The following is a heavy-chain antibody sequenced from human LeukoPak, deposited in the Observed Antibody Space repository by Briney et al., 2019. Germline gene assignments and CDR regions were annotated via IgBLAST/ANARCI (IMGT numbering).Heavy chain of an antibody. CDR2: ISSSGSTI. CDR1: GFTFSSYE. D-gene: IGHD3-9*01. CDR3: ARHPDYLTGHPFDY. J-gene: IGHJ4*02. V-gene: IGHV3-48*03. Sequence: GGSLRLSCAASGFTFSSYEMNWVRQAPGKGLEWVSYISSSGSTIYYADSVKGRFTISRDNAKNSLYLQMNSLRAEDTAVYYCARHPDYLTGHPFDYWGQGTLVTVSS.